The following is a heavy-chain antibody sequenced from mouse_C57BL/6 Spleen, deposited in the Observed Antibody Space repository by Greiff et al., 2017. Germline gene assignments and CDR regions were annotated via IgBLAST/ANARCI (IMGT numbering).Heavy chain of an antibody. CDR1: GYTFTGYW. J-gene: IGHJ1*03. CDR3: ARREVPVVAPDRYFDF. CDR2: ILPGIGCT. V-gene: IGHV1-9*01. Sequence: QVQLQQSGAELMKPGASVKLSCKATGYTFTGYWIEWVKQRPGHGLEWIGEILPGIGCTNYNEKFKGKATFTADTSSITAYMQLSSLTTEDSALYSCARREVPVVAPDRYFDFWGTGTTLTVSS. D-gene: IGHD1-1*01.